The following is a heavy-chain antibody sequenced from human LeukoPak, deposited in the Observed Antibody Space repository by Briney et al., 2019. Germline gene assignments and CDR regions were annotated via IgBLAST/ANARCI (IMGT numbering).Heavy chain of an antibody. Sequence: SETLSLTCAVSGGSISRYYWTWIRQPPGKALEWIGYIYYSGSANYSPSLKSRVTISVDTSKKQFSLKLSSVTAADTAVYYCARCRLPYYYGSGSYSLFDYWGQGTLVTVSS. V-gene: IGHV4-59*01. CDR2: IYYSGSA. CDR3: ARCRLPYYYGSGSYSLFDY. CDR1: GGSISRYY. D-gene: IGHD3-10*01. J-gene: IGHJ4*02.